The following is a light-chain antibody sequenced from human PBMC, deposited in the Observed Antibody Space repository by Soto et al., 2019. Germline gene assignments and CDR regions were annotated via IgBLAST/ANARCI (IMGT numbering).Light chain of an antibody. CDR1: QGISNY. J-gene: IGKJ1*01. Sequence: KMSLSPSAMSAYVGDRVTITCRASQGISNYLAWFQQKPGKVPKRLIYAASNLQSGVPSRFSGSGSGTEFSLTISSLQPEDFATYYCLQHNSYPRPFGQGTKVDIK. CDR2: AAS. CDR3: LQHNSYPRP. V-gene: IGKV1-17*03.